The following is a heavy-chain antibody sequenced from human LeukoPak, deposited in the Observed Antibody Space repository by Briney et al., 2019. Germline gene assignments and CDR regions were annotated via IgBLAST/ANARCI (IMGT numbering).Heavy chain of an antibody. D-gene: IGHD6-13*01. CDR2: INPSGGST. CDR3: ARGALGSSWYRRLVYYFDY. CDR1: GYTFTSYY. J-gene: IGHJ4*02. Sequence: ASVKVSCKASGYTFTSYYMHWVRQAPGQGLEWMGIINPSGGSTSYAQKFQGRVTMTRDMSTSTVYMELSSLRSEDTAVYYCARGALGSSWYRRLVYYFDYWGQGTLVTVSS. V-gene: IGHV1-46*01.